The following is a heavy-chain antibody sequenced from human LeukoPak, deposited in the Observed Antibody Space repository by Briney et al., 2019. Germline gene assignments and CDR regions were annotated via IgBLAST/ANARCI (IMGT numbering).Heavy chain of an antibody. CDR1: GGSISSYY. Sequence: SETLSLTCTGSGGSISSYYWSWIRQPPGKGLEWIGYIYYSGSTNYNPSLKSRVTISVDTSKNQFSLKLSSVTAADTAVYYCARYMSYWGQGTLVTVSS. V-gene: IGHV4-59*01. D-gene: IGHD3-10*02. CDR3: ARYMSY. J-gene: IGHJ4*02. CDR2: IYYSGST.